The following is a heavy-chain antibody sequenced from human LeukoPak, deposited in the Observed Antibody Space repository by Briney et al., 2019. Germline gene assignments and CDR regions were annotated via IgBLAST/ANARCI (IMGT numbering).Heavy chain of an antibody. Sequence: QPGGSLRLSCAASGFTFSSYGMHWVRQAPGKGLEWVAVISYDGSNKYYADSVKGRFTISRDNSKNTLYLQMNSLRAEDTAVYYCAKTYGDSFFDYRGQGTLVTVSS. J-gene: IGHJ4*02. D-gene: IGHD4-17*01. CDR2: ISYDGSNK. CDR3: AKTYGDSFFDY. CDR1: GFTFSSYG. V-gene: IGHV3-30*18.